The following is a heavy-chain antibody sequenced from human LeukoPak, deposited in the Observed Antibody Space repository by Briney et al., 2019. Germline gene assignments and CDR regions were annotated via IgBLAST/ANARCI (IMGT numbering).Heavy chain of an antibody. CDR2: IYTSGST. V-gene: IGHV4-61*02. D-gene: IGHD2-2*03. CDR3: ARDGDCSSTSCYSYYYYYYMDV. CDR1: GGSISSGSYY. Sequence: SETLSLTCTVSGGSISSGSYYWSWIRQPAGKRLEWIGRIYTSGSTNYNPSLKSRVTISVDTSKNQFPLELSSVTAADTAVYYCARDGDCSSTSCYSYYYYYYMDVWGKGTTVTVSS. J-gene: IGHJ6*03.